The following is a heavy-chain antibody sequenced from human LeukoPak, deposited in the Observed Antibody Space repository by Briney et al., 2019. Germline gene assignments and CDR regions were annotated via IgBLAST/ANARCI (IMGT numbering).Heavy chain of an antibody. J-gene: IGHJ3*02. CDR1: GGSIIGYY. Sequence: SETLSLTCTVSGGSIIGYYWSWIRQPPGKGLEWIGYIYYSGSTNYNPSLKSRLTISIDTSENQFSLKLSSVTATDTAVYYCAREYSSSSGRRAFDIWGQGTMVTVSS. V-gene: IGHV4-59*08. CDR3: AREYSSSSGRRAFDI. D-gene: IGHD6-6*01. CDR2: IYYSGST.